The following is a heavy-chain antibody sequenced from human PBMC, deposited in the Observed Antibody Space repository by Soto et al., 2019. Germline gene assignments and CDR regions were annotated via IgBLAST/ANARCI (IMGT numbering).Heavy chain of an antibody. CDR3: AKDDRSRRGLVDY. D-gene: IGHD3-10*01. CDR1: GGTFSGYA. CDR2: ISGSGGST. V-gene: IGHV3-23*01. J-gene: IGHJ4*02. Sequence: GESLRLSCAASGGTFSGYAMSWVRQAPGKGLEWVAAISGSGGSTYYADSVKGRFTITRDNSKNTLELQMTSLRAEDKAADACAKDDRSRRGLVDYWGQGTLVTVSS.